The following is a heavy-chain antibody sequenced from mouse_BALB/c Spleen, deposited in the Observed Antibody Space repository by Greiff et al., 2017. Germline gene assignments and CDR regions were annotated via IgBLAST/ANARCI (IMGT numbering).Heavy chain of an antibody. Sequence: EVKLMESGPGLVKPSQTVSLTCTVTGISITTGNYRWSWIRQFPGNKLEWIGYIYYSGTITYNPSLTSRTTITRDTSKNQFFLEMNSLTAEDTATYYCARITTRGFDVWGAGTTVTVSS. CDR1: GISITTGNYR. CDR2: IYYSGTI. J-gene: IGHJ1*01. D-gene: IGHD2-4*01. CDR3: ARITTRGFDV. V-gene: IGHV3-5*02.